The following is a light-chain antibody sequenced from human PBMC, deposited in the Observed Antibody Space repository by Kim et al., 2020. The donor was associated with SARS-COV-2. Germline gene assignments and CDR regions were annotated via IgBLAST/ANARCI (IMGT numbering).Light chain of an antibody. CDR1: QDIQNY. J-gene: IGKJ3*01. CDR3: QAYNNP. V-gene: IGKV1-27*01. CDR2: AAS. Sequence: SLYASVGDNVIITCRASQDIQNYLTWYQQKPGKVPKVLIYAASALQSGVPSRFSGSRSGTEFALTISSLQPEDVAAYYCQAYNNPFGPGTKMDIK.